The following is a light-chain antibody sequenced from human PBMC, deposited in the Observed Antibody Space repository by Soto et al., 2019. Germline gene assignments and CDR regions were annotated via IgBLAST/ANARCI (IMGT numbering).Light chain of an antibody. V-gene: IGKV1-9*01. Sequence: DIQMTQPPSSLYASVGDRVTITCRANHSVIYSLNWYRQKPWKVPKLLIHTASTLQSGVPSRFSGSGSGTEFTLTISSLQPEDFATYYCQQRNSYPITFGQGTRLEIK. CDR1: HSVIYS. CDR3: QQRNSYPIT. J-gene: IGKJ5*01. CDR2: TAS.